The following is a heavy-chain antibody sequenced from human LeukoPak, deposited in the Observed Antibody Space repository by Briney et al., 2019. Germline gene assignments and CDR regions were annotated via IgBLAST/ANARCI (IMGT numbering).Heavy chain of an antibody. D-gene: IGHD6-13*01. J-gene: IGHJ4*02. CDR2: IYYSGST. CDR1: GGSISSGDYY. V-gene: IGHV4-30-4*01. CDR3: ARQSGPYASRWFDY. Sequence: PSETLSLTCTVSGGSISSGDYYRSWIRQPPGKGLEWIGYIYYSGSTYYNPSLKSRVTISVDTSKNQFSLKLSSVTAADTAVYYCARQSGPYASRWFDYWGQGTLVTVSS.